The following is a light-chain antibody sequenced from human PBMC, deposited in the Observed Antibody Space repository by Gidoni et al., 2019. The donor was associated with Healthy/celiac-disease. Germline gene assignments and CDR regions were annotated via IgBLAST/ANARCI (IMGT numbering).Light chain of an antibody. CDR2: DAS. CDR1: QSVSTY. CDR3: QQRTTWPPFT. V-gene: IGKV3-11*01. J-gene: IGKJ3*01. Sequence: EIVLTQSPVTLSLSPGERATLSCRASQSVSTYLAWYQQKPGQAPSLLIYDASNRATGIPARFSGSGSGTDFTLTISSLEPEDFAVYYCQQRTTWPPFTFGPGTKVEIK.